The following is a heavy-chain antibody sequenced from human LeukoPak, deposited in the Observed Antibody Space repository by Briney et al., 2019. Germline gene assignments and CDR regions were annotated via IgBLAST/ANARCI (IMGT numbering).Heavy chain of an antibody. J-gene: IGHJ4*02. D-gene: IGHD3-9*01. Sequence: GGSLRLSCAASGFTFSTYAMSWVRQVPGKGLDWVSAIIGEGGHVTEGGGPTYYTDSVKGRFTVSRDNFKNMVYLQMNSLRAEDTAIYYCTKGSRSFWFPRPEYGGQGTLVTVSS. CDR3: TKGSRSFWFPRPEY. CDR1: GFTFSTYA. V-gene: IGHV3-23*01. CDR2: IIGEGGHVTEGGGPT.